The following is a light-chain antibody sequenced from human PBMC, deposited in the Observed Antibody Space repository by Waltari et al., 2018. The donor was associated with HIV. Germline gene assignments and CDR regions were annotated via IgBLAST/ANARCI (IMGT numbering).Light chain of an antibody. CDR2: KVS. V-gene: IGKV2-30*01. J-gene: IGKJ4*01. CDR3: MQGKYFLS. Sequence: VVITQSPPPLRVPLGQGASISCRSSQSLESADGNIYLTWFHQRPGHPPRRLISKVSNRDSGVPDRISGHRSDTDFTLEIRGVEAEDVGLDFCMQGKYFLSFGGGTKVEV. CDR1: QSLESADGNIY.